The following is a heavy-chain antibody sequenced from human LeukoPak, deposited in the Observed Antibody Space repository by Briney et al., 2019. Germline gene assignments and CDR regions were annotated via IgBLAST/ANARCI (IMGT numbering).Heavy chain of an antibody. CDR2: IKQDGSEK. D-gene: IGHD1-26*01. CDR3: ASSSSYIVGAPSSFDY. V-gene: IGHV3-7*01. Sequence: AGGSLRLSCAASGFTFSSYWMSWVRQAPGKGLEWVANIKQDGSEKYYVDSVKGRFTISRDNAKNSLYLQMNSLRAEDTAVYYCASSSSYIVGAPSSFDYWGQGTLVTVSS. CDR1: GFTFSSYW. J-gene: IGHJ4*02.